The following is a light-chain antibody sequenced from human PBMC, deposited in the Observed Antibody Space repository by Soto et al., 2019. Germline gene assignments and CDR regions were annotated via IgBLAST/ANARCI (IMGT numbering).Light chain of an antibody. V-gene: IGLV2-14*01. J-gene: IGLJ2*01. CDR1: SSDVGGYTY. CDR3: SSYTTRNTVL. Sequence: QSALTQPASVSGSPGQSITISCTGTSSDVGGYTYVSWYQQHPGRAPKLMIYEVSNRPSGVSHRFSGSKSGNTASLAISGLQAEDEADYYCSSYTTRNTVLFGGGTKLTVL. CDR2: EVS.